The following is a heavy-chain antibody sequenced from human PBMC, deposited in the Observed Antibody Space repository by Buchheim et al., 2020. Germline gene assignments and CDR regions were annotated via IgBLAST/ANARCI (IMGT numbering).Heavy chain of an antibody. V-gene: IGHV3-30-3*01. CDR1: EFTFSTHS. CDR3: ARGGSSGWHFDY. D-gene: IGHD6-19*01. Sequence: QVQLVESGGGVVQPGRSLRLSCAASEFTFSTHSMHWVRQAPGKGLEWVAVISYDGSDKYYADSVKGRFTISRDNSKSTLYLQLNSLRVEDTAVYYCARGGSSGWHFDYWGQGTL. CDR2: ISYDGSDK. J-gene: IGHJ4*02.